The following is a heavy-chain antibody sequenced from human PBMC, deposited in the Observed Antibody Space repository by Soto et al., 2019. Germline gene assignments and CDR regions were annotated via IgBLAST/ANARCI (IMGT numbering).Heavy chain of an antibody. V-gene: IGHV3-21*01. CDR1: GCTLSNYN. Sequence: GGALRLSCAASGCTLSNYNMNWVGQAPGKGLEWVSCISTSGSNINYADSVNGRFTISRDTAKNSLYLEMNSLRVEDTADYYCARVGLTSCYEDVWGKGTTVTVSS. CDR2: ISTSGSNI. CDR3: ARVGLTSCYEDV. J-gene: IGHJ6*04. D-gene: IGHD2-15*01.